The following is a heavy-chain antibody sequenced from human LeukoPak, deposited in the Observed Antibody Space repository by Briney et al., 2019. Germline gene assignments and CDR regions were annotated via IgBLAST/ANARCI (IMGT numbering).Heavy chain of an antibody. D-gene: IGHD2-8*01. J-gene: IGHJ4*02. V-gene: IGHV4-39*01. CDR2: IYYSGST. CDR3: ARDRACSNGVCSYFDN. Sequence: PSETLSLTCTVSGGSITSNSYYWGWVRQPPGKGLEWIGSIYYSGSTFYNPSLKSRVTVSADTSKNQFSLKPSSVTAADTAVYFCARDRACSNGVCSYFDNWGQGTLITVSS. CDR1: GGSITSNSYY.